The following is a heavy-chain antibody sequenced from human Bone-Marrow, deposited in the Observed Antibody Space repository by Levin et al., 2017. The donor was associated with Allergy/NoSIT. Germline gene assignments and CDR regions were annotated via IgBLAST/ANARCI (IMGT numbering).Heavy chain of an antibody. J-gene: IGHJ3*02. V-gene: IGHV4-38-2*02. D-gene: IGHD4-17*01. CDR3: ARDRGYAYGETDAFDI. CDR1: GYSISSGYY. Sequence: SETLSLTCAVSGYSISSGYYWGWIRQPPGKGLEWIGSIYHSGSTYYNPSLKSRVTISVDTSKNQFSLKLSSVTAADTAVYYCARDRGYAYGETDAFDIWGQGTMVTVSS. CDR2: IYHSGST.